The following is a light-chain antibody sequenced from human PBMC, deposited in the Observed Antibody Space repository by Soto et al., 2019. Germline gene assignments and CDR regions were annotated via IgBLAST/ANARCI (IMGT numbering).Light chain of an antibody. Sequence: DVQITQSPSTLSASVGDRVTITCLASQSISKHLAWYQLRPGKAPRLLIYYASTLDRGVPSRFSGSGSGTEFTLTIISLQPDDFATYYCQQYASFSPAFGQGTKVDI. CDR2: YAS. CDR1: QSISKH. J-gene: IGKJ1*01. CDR3: QQYASFSPA. V-gene: IGKV1-5*01.